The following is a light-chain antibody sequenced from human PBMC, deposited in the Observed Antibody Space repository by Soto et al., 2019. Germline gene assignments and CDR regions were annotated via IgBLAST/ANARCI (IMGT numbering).Light chain of an antibody. CDR3: QQYYNCPLT. CDR1: QYVSSN. J-gene: IGKJ4*01. V-gene: IGKV3-15*01. CDR2: GAS. Sequence: EIVMTQSPATLSVFPGERATLSCRASQYVSSNLAWYQQKPGQAPRPLIYGASARATGIPARFSGSGSGTEFTLTISSLQSEDFAIYYCQQYYNCPLTFGGGTKVEI.